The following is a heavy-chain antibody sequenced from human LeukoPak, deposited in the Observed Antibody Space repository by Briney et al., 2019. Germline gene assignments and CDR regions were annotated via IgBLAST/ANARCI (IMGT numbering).Heavy chain of an antibody. CDR3: ARLLSRSMEI. D-gene: IGHD3-16*02. Sequence: PSETLSLTCAVSGGSVSGYYWSWIRQPPGKGREGIGNIYYSGSTSYNPPLKSRLTISITTSKNQLSLKLTYVTAADTDVYYCARLLSRSMEIWGQGTMVTVSS. CDR2: IYYSGST. V-gene: IGHV4-59*08. J-gene: IGHJ3*02. CDR1: GGSVSGYY.